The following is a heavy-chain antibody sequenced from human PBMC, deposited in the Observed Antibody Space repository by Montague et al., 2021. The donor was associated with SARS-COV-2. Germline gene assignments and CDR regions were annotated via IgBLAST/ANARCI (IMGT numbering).Heavy chain of an antibody. CDR2: IYVCGST. CDR1: GGPISSFF. V-gene: IGHV4-4*07. D-gene: IGHD2-15*01. CDR3: ARGVVVAPPVVDY. Sequence: SETLSLTCSVSGGPISSFFYYWIWQPAWPGQGWNGRIYVCGSTNYNHSLASRIPMSVDTSKNQFSLKLNFVTAADTAVYYCARGVVVAPPVVDYWGRGTVVTVSA. J-gene: IGHJ4*02.